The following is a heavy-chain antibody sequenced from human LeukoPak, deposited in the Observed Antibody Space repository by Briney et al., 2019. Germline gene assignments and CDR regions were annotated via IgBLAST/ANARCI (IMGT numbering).Heavy chain of an antibody. Sequence: GGSLRLSCAASGFTFSSYGMHWVRQAPGKGLEWVAFIRYDGSNKYYADSVKGRFTISRDNSKNTLYLQMNSLRAEDTAVYYCAKENLYCSDGSCYSMDYWGQGTLVTVSS. CDR3: AKENLYCSDGSCYSMDY. CDR2: IRYDGSNK. V-gene: IGHV3-30*02. D-gene: IGHD2-15*01. J-gene: IGHJ4*02. CDR1: GFTFSSYG.